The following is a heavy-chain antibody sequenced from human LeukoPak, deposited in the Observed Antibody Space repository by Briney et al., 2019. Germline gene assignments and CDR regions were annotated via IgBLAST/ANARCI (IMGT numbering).Heavy chain of an antibody. D-gene: IGHD1-1*01. V-gene: IGHV4-59*01. CDR2: IYYTGNT. Sequence: LRETLSLTCTVSGGSISNYYWNWIRQPPGKGLEWIGYIYYTGNTNYNPSLTSRVTISVDTSKNQFPLKLSSVTAADTAVYYCARDRLQLQSWGQGTLVTVSS. J-gene: IGHJ4*02. CDR3: ARDRLQLQS. CDR1: GGSISNYY.